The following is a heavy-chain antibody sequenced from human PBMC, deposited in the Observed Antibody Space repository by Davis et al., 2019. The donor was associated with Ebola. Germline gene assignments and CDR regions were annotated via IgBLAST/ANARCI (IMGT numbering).Heavy chain of an antibody. D-gene: IGHD3-10*01. J-gene: IGHJ5*02. CDR3: ARAGSVSASMVRGVTPLFDP. Sequence: HTGGSLRLSCAASGFTFNSFAMHWVRQAPGKGLVWVSRINSDGSSTSYADSVKGRFTISRDNAKNTLYLQMNSLRAEDTAVYYCARAGSVSASMVRGVTPLFDPWGQGTLVTVSS. V-gene: IGHV3-74*01. CDR2: INSDGSST. CDR1: GFTFNSFA.